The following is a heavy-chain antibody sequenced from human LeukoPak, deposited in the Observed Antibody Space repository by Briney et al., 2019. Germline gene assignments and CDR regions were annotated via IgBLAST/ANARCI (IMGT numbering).Heavy chain of an antibody. CDR1: GYTFTSYG. V-gene: IGHV1-18*01. Sequence: ASVKVSCXASGYTFTSYGISWVRQAPGQGLEWMGWISAYNGNTNYAQKLQGRVTMTTDTSTSTAYMELRSLRSDDTAVYYCARDYCSSTSCWFDPWGQGTLVTVSS. CDR3: ARDYCSSTSCWFDP. CDR2: ISAYNGNT. J-gene: IGHJ5*02. D-gene: IGHD2-2*01.